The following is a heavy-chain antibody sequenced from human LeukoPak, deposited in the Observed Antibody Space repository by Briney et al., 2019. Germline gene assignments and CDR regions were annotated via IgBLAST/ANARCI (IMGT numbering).Heavy chain of an antibody. V-gene: IGHV1-69*02. J-gene: IGHJ4*02. Sequence: LVKVSCKASGGTFSSYTISWVRQAPGQGLEWMGRIIPILGIANYAQKFQGRVTITADKSTSTAYMELSSLRSEDTAVYYCARALGYDPPAYWGQGTLVTVSS. CDR2: IIPILGIA. D-gene: IGHD5-12*01. CDR1: GGTFSSYT. CDR3: ARALGYDPPAY.